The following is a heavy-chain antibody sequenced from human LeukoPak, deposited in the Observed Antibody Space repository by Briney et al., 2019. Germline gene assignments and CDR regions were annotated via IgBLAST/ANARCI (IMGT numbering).Heavy chain of an antibody. CDR2: IYTSGSI. J-gene: IGHJ4*02. D-gene: IGHD2-2*02. V-gene: IGHV4-4*07. Sequence: SETLSLTCTVSGGSISNYYWSWIRQPAGKGLEWIGRIYTSGSINYNPSLKSRVTMSVDTSRNQFSLRLSSVTAADTAVYYCASNAVVPAAIFSVWGQGTLVTVSS. CDR1: GGSISNYY. CDR3: ASNAVVPAAIFSV.